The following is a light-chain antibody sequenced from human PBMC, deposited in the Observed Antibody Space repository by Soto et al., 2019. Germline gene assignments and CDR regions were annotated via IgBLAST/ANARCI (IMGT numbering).Light chain of an antibody. J-gene: IGKJ1*01. V-gene: IGKV3-20*01. CDR3: QRHGNSPRQT. Sequence: EIVLTQSPGTLSLSPGDRATLSCRVNQNINSPYLAWYQHKPGQAPRLLVFGTSSRATGIPDRFSGSRSGTDFTLTIQRLEPEDFALYYCQRHGNSPRQTFGQGNKVEMK. CDR1: QNINSPY. CDR2: GTS.